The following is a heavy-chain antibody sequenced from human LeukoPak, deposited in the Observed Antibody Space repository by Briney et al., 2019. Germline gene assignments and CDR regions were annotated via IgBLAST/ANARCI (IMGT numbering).Heavy chain of an antibody. CDR2: ISSSGSTI. Sequence: GGSLRLSCAASGFTFSSYEMNWVRQAPGKGLEWVSYISSSGSTIYYADSVKGRFTISRDNAKNSLYLQMNSLRAEDTAVYYCARGRSRSGSTSEAHFDSWGQGTLVTVSS. V-gene: IGHV3-48*03. CDR1: GFTFSSYE. J-gene: IGHJ4*02. CDR3: ARGRSRSGSTSEAHFDS. D-gene: IGHD2-2*01.